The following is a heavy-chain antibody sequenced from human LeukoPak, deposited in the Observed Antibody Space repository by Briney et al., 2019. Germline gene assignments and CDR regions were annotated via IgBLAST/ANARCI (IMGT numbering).Heavy chain of an antibody. D-gene: IGHD4-11*01. CDR1: GGSISSSSYY. Sequence: SETLSLTCTVSGGSISSSSYYWGWIRQPPGKGLEWIGSIYYSGSTYYNPSLKSRVTISVYTSKNQFSLKLSSVTAADTAVYYCARGFSISGFDPWGQGTLVTVSS. V-gene: IGHV4-39*01. J-gene: IGHJ5*02. CDR2: IYYSGST. CDR3: ARGFSISGFDP.